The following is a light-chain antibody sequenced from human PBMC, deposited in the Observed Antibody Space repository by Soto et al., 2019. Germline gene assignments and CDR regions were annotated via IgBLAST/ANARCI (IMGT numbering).Light chain of an antibody. CDR2: EVT. CDR1: SGDVGRDKL. CDR3: CSYAGRSPFPYG. Sequence: QSALTQPASVSGSPGQSITISCAGTSGDVGRDKLVSWYQQYPGKAPKLVIYEVTKRPSGASNRFSGSKSGKTASLTISGLQTEDEADYYCCSYAGRSPFPYGFGTGTKLTVL. V-gene: IGLV2-23*02. J-gene: IGLJ1*01.